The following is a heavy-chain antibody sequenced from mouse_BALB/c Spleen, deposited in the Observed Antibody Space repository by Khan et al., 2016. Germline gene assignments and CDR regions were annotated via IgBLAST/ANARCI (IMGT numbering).Heavy chain of an antibody. CDR1: GFTFSDYY. CDR3: AREGLRRGFAY. V-gene: IGHV5-4*02. D-gene: IGHD2-4*01. Sequence: EVELVESGGGLVKPGGSLKLSCAASGFTFSDYYMYWVRQTPEKRLEWVATISDGGSYTYYPDSVKGRFTISRDSAKNNLYLQMSSLESEDTAMYYCAREGLRRGFAYWGQGTLVTVSA. CDR2: ISDGGSYT. J-gene: IGHJ3*01.